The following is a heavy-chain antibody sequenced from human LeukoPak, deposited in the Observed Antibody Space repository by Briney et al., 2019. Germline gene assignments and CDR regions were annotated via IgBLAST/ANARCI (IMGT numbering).Heavy chain of an antibody. D-gene: IGHD2-21*02. V-gene: IGHV3-30*18. CDR2: ISYDGSNK. CDR3: AKDHCGGDCYLFDY. CDR1: GFTFSSYG. J-gene: IGHJ4*02. Sequence: HAGRSLRLSCAASGFTFSSYGMHRVRQAPGKGLEWVAVISYDGSNKYYADSVKGRFTISRGNSKNTLYLQMNSLRAEDTAVYYYAKDHCGGDCYLFDYWGQGTLVTVSS.